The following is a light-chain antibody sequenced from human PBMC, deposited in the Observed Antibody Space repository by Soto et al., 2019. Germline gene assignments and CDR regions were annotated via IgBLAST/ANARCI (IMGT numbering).Light chain of an antibody. CDR2: DVI. CDR1: SSDVGAYNY. V-gene: IGLV2-8*01. Sequence: QSALTQPPSASGSPGQSVTISCTGSSSDVGAYNYVSWYQQHPGKAPKLMIYDVIKRPSGVPDRFSGSKSGNTASLTVSGLQSEDEADYYCSSSTGSNTLGVFGTGTKVTVL. J-gene: IGLJ1*01. CDR3: SSSTGSNTLGV.